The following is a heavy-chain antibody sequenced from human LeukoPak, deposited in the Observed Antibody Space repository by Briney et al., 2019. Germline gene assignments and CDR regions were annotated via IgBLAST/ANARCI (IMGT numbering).Heavy chain of an antibody. D-gene: IGHD3-3*01. Sequence: PGGSLRLSCVASGFTFSTYAMSWVRQSPGRGLEWVSTISNFVGSTYYPDSVKGRFTISRDNSKNTLYLEMNSLSPEDTAVYYCAKDSYDFWSGFDIWGQGTVTTVSS. CDR3: AKDSYDFWSGFDI. V-gene: IGHV3-23*01. CDR2: ISNFVGST. J-gene: IGHJ4*02. CDR1: GFTFSTYA.